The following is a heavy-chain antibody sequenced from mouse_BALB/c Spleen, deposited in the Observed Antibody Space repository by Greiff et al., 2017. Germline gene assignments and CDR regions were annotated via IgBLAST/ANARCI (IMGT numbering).Heavy chain of an antibody. CDR2: ISAGGSYT. J-gene: IGHJ3*01. D-gene: IGHD1-2*01. Sequence: EVQVVESGGGLVKPGGSLKLSCAASGFTFSDYYMYWVRQTPEKRLEWVATISAGGSYTYYPDSVKGRFTITKDNTKNNLYLQMSSLKSEDTAMYYCARDRPQASTTATSAYWGQGTLVTVSA. CDR3: ARDRPQASTTATSAY. V-gene: IGHV5-4*02. CDR1: GFTFSDYY.